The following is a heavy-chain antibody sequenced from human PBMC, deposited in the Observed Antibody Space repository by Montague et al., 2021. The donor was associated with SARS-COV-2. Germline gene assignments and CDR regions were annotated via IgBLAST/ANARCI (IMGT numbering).Heavy chain of an antibody. CDR2: ISSRGNRV. CDR3: ARATTFLPSAGFYFDH. J-gene: IGHJ4*02. CDR1: GFKFNDFE. V-gene: IGHV3-48*03. Sequence: SLRLSCAASGFKFNDFEMNWVRQAPGKGPEWVSYISSRGNRVDYVDSVKGRFTISGDNAKNSLYLQMNNLRAEDTAIYYCARATTFLPSAGFYFDHWGQGTLVTVSS. D-gene: IGHD6-13*01.